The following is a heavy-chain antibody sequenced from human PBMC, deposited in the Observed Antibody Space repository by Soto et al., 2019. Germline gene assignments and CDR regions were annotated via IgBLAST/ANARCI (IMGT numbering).Heavy chain of an antibody. CDR3: ARRGGSSGWIDY. CDR1: GGSISSSSYY. D-gene: IGHD6-19*01. V-gene: IGHV4-39*01. Sequence: KTSETLSLTCTVSGGSISSSSYYWGWIRQPPGKGLEWIGSIYYSGSTYYNPSLKSRVTISVDTSKNQFSLKLSSVTAADTAVYYCARRGGSSGWIDYWGQGTLVTVSS. J-gene: IGHJ4*02. CDR2: IYYSGST.